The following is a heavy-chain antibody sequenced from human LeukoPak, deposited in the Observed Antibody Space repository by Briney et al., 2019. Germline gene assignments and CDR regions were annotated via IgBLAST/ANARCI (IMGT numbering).Heavy chain of an antibody. Sequence: GRSLRLSCAASGFTFDDYAMHWVRQAPGKGLEWVSGINWNSGSIGYADSVKGRFTISRDNSKDTLYLQMNSLGAEDTAVYYCAKDYDGVGDYWGQGTLVTVSS. V-gene: IGHV3-9*01. CDR2: INWNSGSI. CDR3: AKDYDGVGDY. D-gene: IGHD4-17*01. CDR1: GFTFDDYA. J-gene: IGHJ4*02.